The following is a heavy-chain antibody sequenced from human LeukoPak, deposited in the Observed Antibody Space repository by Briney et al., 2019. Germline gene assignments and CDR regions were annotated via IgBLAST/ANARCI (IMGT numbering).Heavy chain of an antibody. V-gene: IGHV4-34*01. CDR2: INHSGST. D-gene: IGHD1-14*01. CDR1: GGSFSGYY. CDR3: ATRKKGLKDWFDP. J-gene: IGHJ5*02. Sequence: PSETLSLTCAVYGGSFSGYYWSWIRQPPGKGLEWIGEINHSGSTNYNPSLKSRVTISVDTSKNQFSLKLSSVTAADTAAYYCATRKKGLKDWFDPWGQGTLVTVSS.